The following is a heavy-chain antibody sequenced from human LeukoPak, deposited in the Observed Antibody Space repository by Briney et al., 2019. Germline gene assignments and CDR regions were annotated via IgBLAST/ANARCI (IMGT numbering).Heavy chain of an antibody. Sequence: GGSLRLSCAASGFTFSSYSMNWVRQAPGKGLEWVSYISSSSSTIYYADSVKGRFTISRDNSKNTLYLQMNSLRAEDTAVYYCAKDGLTFGGVIVAYFDYWGQGTLVTVSS. CDR3: AKDGLTFGGVIVAYFDY. CDR2: ISSSSSTI. J-gene: IGHJ4*02. V-gene: IGHV3-48*01. D-gene: IGHD3-16*02. CDR1: GFTFSSYS.